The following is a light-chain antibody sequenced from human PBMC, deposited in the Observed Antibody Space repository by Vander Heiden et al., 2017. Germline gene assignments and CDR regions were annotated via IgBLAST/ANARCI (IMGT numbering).Light chain of an antibody. V-gene: IGKV4-1*01. Sequence: DFVVSQCADHLPLALDSRATINCKSSQNVFSTSNNKNYLAWYPQKPGQPPRLLLSWASTRASGVPDRFRGSGSGTDFTLSIRSLQPEDVAVYYCQQYYDFPFTFGPGTKVNIK. CDR3: QQYYDFPFT. J-gene: IGKJ3*01. CDR1: QNVFSTSNNKNY. CDR2: WAS.